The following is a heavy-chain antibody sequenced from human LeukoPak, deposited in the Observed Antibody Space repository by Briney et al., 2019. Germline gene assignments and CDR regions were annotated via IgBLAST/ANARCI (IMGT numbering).Heavy chain of an antibody. D-gene: IGHD4-17*01. J-gene: IGHJ4*02. CDR1: SGSITSYY. Sequence: SETLSLTCTVSSGSITSYYWSWTRQPPGKGLEWIGYIYYSGSTKYNPFLKSRVTISADASKNQFSLKLSSVTAADTAVYYCAIGTTGDYPPYFDSWGQGTLVTVSS. CDR2: IYYSGST. V-gene: IGHV4-59*01. CDR3: AIGTTGDYPPYFDS.